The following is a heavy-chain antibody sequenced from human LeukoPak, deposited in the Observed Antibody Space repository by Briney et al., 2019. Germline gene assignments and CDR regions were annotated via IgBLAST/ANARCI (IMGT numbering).Heavy chain of an antibody. CDR2: INHSGST. Sequence: SETLSLTCAVYGGSFSGYYWSWIRQPPGKGLEWIGEINHSGSTNYNPSLKSRVTISVDTSKNQFSLKLSYVTAAATAVYYCASRIVVVPAAIALSDMDVWGKGTTVTVSS. J-gene: IGHJ6*03. CDR3: ASRIVVVPAAIALSDMDV. V-gene: IGHV4-34*01. CDR1: GGSFSGYY. D-gene: IGHD2-2*01.